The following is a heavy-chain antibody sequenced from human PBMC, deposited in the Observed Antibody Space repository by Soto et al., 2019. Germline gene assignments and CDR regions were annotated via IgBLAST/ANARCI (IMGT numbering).Heavy chain of an antibody. CDR1: EFTFSTYA. V-gene: IGHV3-23*01. Sequence: GGSLRLSCAASEFTFSTYAMSWVRQAPGKGLEWVSWISGSGVVTHYADSVKGRFTISRDNSKSTLYLHMNSLRAGDSGVYFCAKAAAVAGAMYGLDVWGQGTTVTVSS. CDR3: AKAAAVAGAMYGLDV. CDR2: ISGSGVVT. J-gene: IGHJ6*02. D-gene: IGHD6-19*01.